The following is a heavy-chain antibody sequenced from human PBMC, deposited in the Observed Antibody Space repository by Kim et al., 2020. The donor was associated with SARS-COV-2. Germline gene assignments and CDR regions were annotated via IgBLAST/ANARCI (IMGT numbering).Heavy chain of an antibody. CDR3: ARDCPGYSYGQKYNWFDP. Sequence: GGSLRLSCAASGFTFSSYEMNWVRQAPGKGLEWVSYISSSGSTIYYADSVKGRFTISRDNAKNSLYLQMNSLRAEDTAVYYCARDCPGYSYGQKYNWFDPWGQGTLVTVSS. V-gene: IGHV3-48*03. D-gene: IGHD5-18*01. CDR1: GFTFSSYE. J-gene: IGHJ5*02. CDR2: ISSSGSTI.